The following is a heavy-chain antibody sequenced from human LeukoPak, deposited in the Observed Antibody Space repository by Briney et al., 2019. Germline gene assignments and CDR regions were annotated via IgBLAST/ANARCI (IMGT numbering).Heavy chain of an antibody. V-gene: IGHV3-21*01. Sequence: PGGSLRLSCVASGFTFSSYNMNWVRQAPGKGLEWVSSIRSGSGYIYYADAVKGRFTISRDNAKNSLYLQMSSLRVEDTAVYYCARDPPTTLSLDQWGQGTLVTVSS. CDR3: ARDPPTTLSLDQ. CDR1: GFTFSSYN. J-gene: IGHJ5*02. D-gene: IGHD1-1*01. CDR2: IRSGSGYI.